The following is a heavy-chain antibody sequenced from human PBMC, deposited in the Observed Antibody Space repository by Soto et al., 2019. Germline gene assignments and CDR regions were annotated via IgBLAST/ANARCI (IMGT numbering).Heavy chain of an antibody. CDR2: IYYSGST. Sequence: SETLSLTCIVSGGSISSYYWSWIRQPPGKGLEWIGYIYYSGSTNYNPSLKSRVTISVDTSKNQFSLKLSSVTAADTAVYYCARASGVMVYAYDYWGQGTLVTVSS. V-gene: IGHV4-59*01. CDR1: GGSISSYY. CDR3: ARASGVMVYAYDY. J-gene: IGHJ4*02. D-gene: IGHD2-8*01.